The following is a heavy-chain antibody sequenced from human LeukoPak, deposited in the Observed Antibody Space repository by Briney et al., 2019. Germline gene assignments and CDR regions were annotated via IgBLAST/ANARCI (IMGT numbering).Heavy chain of an antibody. CDR2: IYYSGST. CDR3: ARHLTNYYDSSGYYYGGWFDP. D-gene: IGHD3-22*01. J-gene: IGHJ5*02. Sequence: PSETLSLTCTVSGGSISSGDYYWNWIRQPPGKGLEWIGSIYYSGSTYYNPSLKSRVTISVDTSKNQFSLRLSSVTAADTAVYYCARHLTNYYDSSGYYYGGWFDPWGQGTLVTVSS. CDR1: GGSISSGDYY. V-gene: IGHV4-39*01.